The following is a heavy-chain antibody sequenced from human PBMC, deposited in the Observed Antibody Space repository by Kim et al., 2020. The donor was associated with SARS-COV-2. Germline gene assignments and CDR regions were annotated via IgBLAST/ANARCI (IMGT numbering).Heavy chain of an antibody. J-gene: IGHJ4*02. CDR1: GYSFTSYW. CDR3: ARLVEGAVAGTHYFDY. Sequence: GESLKISCKGSGYSFTSYWIGWVRQMPGKGLEWMGIIYPGDSDTRYSPSFQGQVTISADKSISTAYLQWSSLKASDTAMYYCARLVEGAVAGTHYFDYWGQGTLVTVSS. D-gene: IGHD6-19*01. V-gene: IGHV5-51*01. CDR2: IYPGDSDT.